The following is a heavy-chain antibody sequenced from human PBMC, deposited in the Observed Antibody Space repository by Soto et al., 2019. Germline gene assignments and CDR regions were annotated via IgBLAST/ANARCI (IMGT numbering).Heavy chain of an antibody. CDR3: AKGGSWNYYYFDY. CDR1: GFTFSSFA. CDR2: IINNGGAT. Sequence: CLRLSCAASGFTFSSFAMSWVRQAPGKGLEWVSAIINNGGATYYADSVKGRFTISRDNSKNTLYLQMNSLRAGDTALYYCAKGGSWNYYYFDYWGQGALVTVSS. D-gene: IGHD2-15*01. V-gene: IGHV3-23*01. J-gene: IGHJ4*02.